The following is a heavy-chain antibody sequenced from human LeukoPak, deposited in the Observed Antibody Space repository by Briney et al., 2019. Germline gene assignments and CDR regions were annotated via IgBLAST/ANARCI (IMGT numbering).Heavy chain of an antibody. CDR1: GDPMNSYY. CDR2: IFDSGST. CDR3: ARVAGYASGSYPNY. Sequence: NTSETLSLTCTVSGDPMNSYYWSWLRQPPGKGLEWMGYIFDSGSTTYNPSLKSRITISVDTSKNQFALKLSSVTTADTAVYYYARVAGYASGSYPNYWVQGVLVTVSS. J-gene: IGHJ4*02. V-gene: IGHV4-59*12. D-gene: IGHD3-10*01.